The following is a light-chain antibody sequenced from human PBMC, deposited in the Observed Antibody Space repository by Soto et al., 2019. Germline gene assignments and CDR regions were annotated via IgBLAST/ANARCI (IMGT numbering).Light chain of an antibody. V-gene: IGKV3-20*01. J-gene: IGKJ1*01. Sequence: EIVLTQSPGTLSLSPGERATLSCRASQIVSSSYLAWYQHKPGQAPRLLIYGASNRATGIPDRFSGSGSGTDFTLNISGLEPEDFAVYYCQQYGSSLRTFGQGTKVEMK. CDR1: QIVSSSY. CDR2: GAS. CDR3: QQYGSSLRT.